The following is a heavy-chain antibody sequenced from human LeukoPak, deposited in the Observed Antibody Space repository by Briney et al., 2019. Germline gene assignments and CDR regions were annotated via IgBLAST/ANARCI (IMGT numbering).Heavy chain of an antibody. D-gene: IGHD1-26*01. V-gene: IGHV4-31*03. CDR1: GGSISSGGYY. CDR2: IYYSGST. CDR3: ARGVRKGSGIGEFQH. Sequence: PSETLSLTCTVSGGSISSGGYYWSWIRQHPGKGLEWIGYIYYSGSTYYNPSLKSRVTISVDTSKNQFSLKLSSVTAADTAVYYCARGVRKGSGIGEFQHWGQGTLVTVSS. J-gene: IGHJ1*01.